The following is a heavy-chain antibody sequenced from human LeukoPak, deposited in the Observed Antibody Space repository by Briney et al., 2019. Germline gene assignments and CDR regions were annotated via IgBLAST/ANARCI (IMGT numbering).Heavy chain of an antibody. D-gene: IGHD3-22*01. CDR2: IYYSGST. CDR1: GGSVSIGSHY. CDR3: ARVTYYYDSSGYYLDY. V-gene: IGHV4-61*01. Sequence: SETLSLTCTVSGGSVSIGSHYWSWIRQPPGKGLEWIGYIYYSGSTNYNPSLKSRVTISVDTSKNQFSLKLSSVTAADTAVYYCARVTYYYDSSGYYLDYWGQGTLVTVSS. J-gene: IGHJ4*02.